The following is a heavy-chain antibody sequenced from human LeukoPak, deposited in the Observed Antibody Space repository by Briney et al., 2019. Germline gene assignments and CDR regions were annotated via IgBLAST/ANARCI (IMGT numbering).Heavy chain of an antibody. CDR1: GFTVSSNY. CDR3: ARDEGYGSGSYRIYYGMDV. V-gene: IGHV3-53*01. D-gene: IGHD3-10*01. Sequence: GGSLRLSCAASGFTVSSNYMSWVRQAPGKGLEWVSVIYSGGSTYYADSVKGRFTISRDNSKNTLYLQMNSLRAGDTAVYYCARDEGYGSGSYRIYYGMDVWGKGTTVTVSS. CDR2: IYSGGST. J-gene: IGHJ6*04.